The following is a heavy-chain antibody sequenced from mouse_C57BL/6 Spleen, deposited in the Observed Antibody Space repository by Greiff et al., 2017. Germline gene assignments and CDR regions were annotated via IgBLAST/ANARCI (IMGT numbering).Heavy chain of an antibody. CDR3: ARFTTRYFAV. V-gene: IGHV1-80*01. J-gene: IGHJ1*03. CDR2: IYPGDGGT. D-gene: IGHD1-1*01. CDR1: GYAFSSYW. Sequence: VQLQQSGAELVKPGASVKISCKASGYAFSSYWMNWVKQRPGKGLEWIGQIYPGDGGTTYNGQFKGTATLTADKSSSTAYMQLSRLTSEDSVVYFCARFTTRYFAVWGTGTTVTVSS.